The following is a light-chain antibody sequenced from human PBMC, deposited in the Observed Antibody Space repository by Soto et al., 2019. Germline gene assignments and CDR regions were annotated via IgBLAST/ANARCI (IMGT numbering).Light chain of an antibody. Sequence: IQLTQSPSSLSASVGDRVTVTCRASQGIGTYLVWYQQKSGKAPTVLIYASSTLQTGVPSRFSGSGSGTDFSLTISSLHPEDVATYYCQQYNNWPWTFGQGTKVDIK. V-gene: IGKV1-9*01. CDR1: QGIGTY. CDR3: QQYNNWPWT. CDR2: ASS. J-gene: IGKJ1*01.